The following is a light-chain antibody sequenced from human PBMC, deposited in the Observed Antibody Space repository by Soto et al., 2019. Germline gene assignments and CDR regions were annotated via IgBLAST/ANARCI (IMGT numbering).Light chain of an antibody. CDR3: QQYGSSPRT. J-gene: IGKJ1*01. V-gene: IGKV3-20*01. CDR1: QSVSSNF. CDR2: GAS. Sequence: EIVLTQSPGTLSLSPGERATLSCRASQSVSSNFLAWYQQKPGQAPRLLIYGASNRATGFPDRFSGSRSGTDFTLTITRLEPEDFAVYFCQQYGSSPRTFGQGTKVEIK.